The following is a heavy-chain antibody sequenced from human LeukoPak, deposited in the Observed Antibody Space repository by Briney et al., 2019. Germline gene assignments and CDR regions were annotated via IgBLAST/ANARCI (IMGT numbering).Heavy chain of an antibody. CDR2: IIPIFGTA. V-gene: IGHV1-69*13. CDR1: GYTFTSYY. D-gene: IGHD2-2*01. J-gene: IGHJ6*02. CDR3: ARVFEYCSSTSCYSSYYYYYGMDV. Sequence: SVKVSCKASGYTFTSYYMHWVRQAPGQGLEWMGGIIPIFGTANYAQKFQGRVTITADESTSTAYMELSSLRSEDTAVYYCARVFEYCSSTSCYSSYYYYYGMDVWGQGTTVTVSS.